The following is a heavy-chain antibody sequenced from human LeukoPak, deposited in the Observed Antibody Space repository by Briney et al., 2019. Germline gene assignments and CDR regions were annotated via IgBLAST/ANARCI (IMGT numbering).Heavy chain of an antibody. CDR3: ASGYSYGRLDY. D-gene: IGHD5-18*01. J-gene: IGHJ4*02. Sequence: SETLSLTCTVSGGSISSYYWSWIRQPAGKGLEWIGRIYTSGGTNYNPSLKSRVTMSVDTSKNQFSLKLSSVTAADTAVYYCASGYSYGRLDYWGQGTLVTVSS. V-gene: IGHV4-4*07. CDR1: GGSISSYY. CDR2: IYTSGGT.